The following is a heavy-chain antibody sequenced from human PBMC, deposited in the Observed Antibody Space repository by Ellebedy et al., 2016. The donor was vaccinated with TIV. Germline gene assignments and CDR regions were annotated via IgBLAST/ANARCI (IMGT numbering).Heavy chain of an antibody. J-gene: IGHJ4*02. D-gene: IGHD1-26*01. CDR3: GRGYSFGAGSAGY. CDR2: VNSDGSIT. Sequence: GESLKISXAASGFTFSNYWMYWVRQAPGKGLEWVAHVNSDGSITGYADSVKGRITISRDNAENTLHLQLDSLRDEDTAVYYCGRGYSFGAGSAGYWGQGTLVTVSS. V-gene: IGHV3-74*01. CDR1: GFTFSNYW.